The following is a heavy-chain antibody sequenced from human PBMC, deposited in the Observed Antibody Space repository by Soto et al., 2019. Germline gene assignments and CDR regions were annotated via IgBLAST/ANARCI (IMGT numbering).Heavy chain of an antibody. J-gene: IGHJ6*02. CDR3: ARGLWHYYYGMDF. Sequence: PSKTLSLTCAVYGGSFSGYYWSWIRQPPGKGLEWIGEINHSGSTNYNPSLKSRVTISVDTSKNQFSLKLSSVTAADTAVYYCARGLWHYYYGMDFWGQGTTVTVSS. V-gene: IGHV4-34*01. CDR1: GGSFSGYY. CDR2: INHSGST. D-gene: IGHD2-21*01.